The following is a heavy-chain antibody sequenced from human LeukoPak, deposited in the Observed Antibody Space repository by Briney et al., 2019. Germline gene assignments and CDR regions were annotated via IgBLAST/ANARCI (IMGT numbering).Heavy chain of an antibody. CDR3: ARGMVEVATISRSLWAATNYYYYYGMDV. V-gene: IGHV1-46*01. J-gene: IGHJ6*02. D-gene: IGHD5-12*01. CDR1: GYTFTSYY. CDR2: INPSGGST. Sequence: ASVKASCKASGYTFTSYYMHWVRQAPGQGLEWMGIINPSGGSTTYAQKFQGRVTMTRDTSTSTVYMELSSLRSEDTAVYYCARGMVEVATISRSLWAATNYYYYYGMDVWGQGTTVTVSS.